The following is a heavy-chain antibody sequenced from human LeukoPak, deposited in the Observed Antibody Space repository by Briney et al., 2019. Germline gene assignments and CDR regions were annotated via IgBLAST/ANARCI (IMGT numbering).Heavy chain of an antibody. CDR3: AKAAARYFDWLSRYYYMDV. CDR2: IRYDGSNK. CDR1: GFTFSSYG. J-gene: IGHJ6*03. V-gene: IGHV3-30*02. Sequence: GGSLRLSCAASGFTFSSYGMHWVRQAPGKGLEWVAFIRYDGSNKYYADSVKGRFTISRDNSKNTLYLQMNSLRAEDTAVYYCAKAAARYFDWLSRYYYMDVWGKGTTVTISS. D-gene: IGHD3-9*01.